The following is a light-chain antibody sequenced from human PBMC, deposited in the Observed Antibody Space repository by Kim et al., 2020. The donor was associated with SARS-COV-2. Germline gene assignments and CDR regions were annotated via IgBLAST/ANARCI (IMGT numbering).Light chain of an antibody. V-gene: IGLV3-1*01. CDR1: KLGNKY. J-gene: IGLJ1*01. Sequence: SYELTQPPSVSVSPGQTASITCSGDKLGNKYVCWFQQRPGQSPVLVIYQDAKRSSGIPERFSGSNSGNTATLTISGAQALDEADYYCQAWDSSTGVFGTGTKVTVL. CDR3: QAWDSSTGV. CDR2: QDA.